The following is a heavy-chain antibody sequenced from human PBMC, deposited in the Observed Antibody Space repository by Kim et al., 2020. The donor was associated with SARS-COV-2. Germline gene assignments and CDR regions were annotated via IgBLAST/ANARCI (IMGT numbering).Heavy chain of an antibody. D-gene: IGHD1-26*01. V-gene: IGHV3-23*01. J-gene: IGHJ3*02. CDR1: GFSFSSYF. Sequence: GGSLRLSCAASGFSFSSYFMTWVRQAPGKGLEWVSDISGSGGATYYADAVKGRFTISRDNSKTTVFLQMNSLRAEDTAVYYCASGNSSARDAFNIWGQGT. CDR3: ASGNSSARDAFNI. CDR2: ISGSGGAT.